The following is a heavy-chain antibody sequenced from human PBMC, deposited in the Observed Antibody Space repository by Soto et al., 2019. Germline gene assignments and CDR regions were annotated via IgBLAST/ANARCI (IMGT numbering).Heavy chain of an antibody. V-gene: IGHV1-69*01. J-gene: IGHJ4*02. CDR2: IIPIFGTA. Sequence: QVQLVQSGAEVKKPGSSVKVSCKASGGTFSSYAISWVRRAPGQGLEWMGGIIPIFGTANYAQKFQGRVTITADESTSTAYMELSSLRSEDTAVYYCARDDGSGGGSGWYSGLFWGQGTLVTVSS. CDR1: GGTFSSYA. CDR3: ARDDGSGGGSGWYSGLF. D-gene: IGHD6-19*01.